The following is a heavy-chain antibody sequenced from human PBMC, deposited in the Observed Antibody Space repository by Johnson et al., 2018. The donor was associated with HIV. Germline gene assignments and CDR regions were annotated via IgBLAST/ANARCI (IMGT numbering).Heavy chain of an antibody. CDR3: ARGISNWNYFDDDAFDI. D-gene: IGHD1-7*01. J-gene: IGHJ3*02. CDR2: FYSGGST. V-gene: IGHV3-53*01. CDR1: GFTVSSNY. Sequence: VLLVESGGGLIQPGGSLRVSCAASGFTVSSNYMSWVRQAPGKGLEWVSGFYSGGSTYYADSVKGRFTISRDNSKNTLYLQMNSLRAEDTAVYYCARGISNWNYFDDDAFDIWGQGTMVTVSS.